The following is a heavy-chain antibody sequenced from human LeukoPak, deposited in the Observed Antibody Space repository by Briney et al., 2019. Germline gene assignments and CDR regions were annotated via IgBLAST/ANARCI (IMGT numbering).Heavy chain of an antibody. D-gene: IGHD2/OR15-2a*01. CDR1: GAYW. CDR3: VTFYETY. Sequence: GGSLRLSCAASGAYWMHWVRQAPGKGLVWVSHINSNGSWTGYADSVKGRFTISKDNAKNTVSLQMNNLRAEDTAVYYCVTFYETYWGRGTLVTVSS. J-gene: IGHJ4*02. V-gene: IGHV3-74*01. CDR2: INSNGSWT.